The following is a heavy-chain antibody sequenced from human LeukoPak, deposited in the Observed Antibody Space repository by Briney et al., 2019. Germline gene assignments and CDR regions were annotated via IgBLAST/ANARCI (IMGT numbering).Heavy chain of an antibody. J-gene: IGHJ3*02. CDR3: ARPRGSYYRDAFDI. CDR2: ITGSSSTI. CDR1: GFTFSSYS. V-gene: IGHV3-48*02. D-gene: IGHD1-26*01. Sequence: GGSLRLSCATSGFTFSSYSMNWVRQAPGKGLEWVSYITGSSSTIYYADSVKGRFTISRDNAKNSLYLQMNSLRDEDTAVYYCARPRGSYYRDAFDIWGQGTVVTVSS.